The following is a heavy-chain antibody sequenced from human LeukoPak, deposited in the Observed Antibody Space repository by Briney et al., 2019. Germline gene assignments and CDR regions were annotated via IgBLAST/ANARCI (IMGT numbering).Heavy chain of an antibody. CDR2: ISWNSGSI. CDR3: AKDHCSGGSCYSFDY. Sequence: GGSLRLSCAASGFTFDDYAMHWVRQAPGKGLEWVSGISWNSGSIGYADSVKGRFTISRDNAKNSLYLQMNSLRAEDTALYYCAKDHCSGGSCYSFDYWGQGTLVTVSS. D-gene: IGHD2-15*01. J-gene: IGHJ4*02. CDR1: GFTFDDYA. V-gene: IGHV3-9*01.